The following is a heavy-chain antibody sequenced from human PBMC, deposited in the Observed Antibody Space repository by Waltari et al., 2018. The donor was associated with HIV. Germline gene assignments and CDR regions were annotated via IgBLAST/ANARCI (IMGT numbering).Heavy chain of an antibody. CDR2: MYHSGST. D-gene: IGHD2-21*01. CDR1: GDSIPTYNW. V-gene: IGHV4-4*02. CDR3: ARVVSGGSGSSWFDP. J-gene: IGHJ5*02. Sequence: QVQLQESGPGLVKPSETLSLTCAVSGDSIPTYNWWTWVRQPPGKGLEWIGEMYHSGSTNYNSSLKSRVTISIDKSKNQFSLNLRSVTAADTAVYYCARVVSGGSGSSWFDPWGQGTLVTVSS.